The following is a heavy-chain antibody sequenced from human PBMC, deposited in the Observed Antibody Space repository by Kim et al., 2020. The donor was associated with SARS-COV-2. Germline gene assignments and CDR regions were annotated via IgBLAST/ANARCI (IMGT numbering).Heavy chain of an antibody. Sequence: ASVKVSCKASGYTFTSYAMHWVRQAPGQRLEWMGWINAGNGNTKYSQKFQGRVTITRDTSASTAYMELSSLRSEDTAVYYCARAFGGAAAGNNWFDPWGQGTLVTVSS. D-gene: IGHD6-13*01. V-gene: IGHV1-3*01. CDR2: INAGNGNT. CDR3: ARAFGGAAAGNNWFDP. J-gene: IGHJ5*02. CDR1: GYTFTSYA.